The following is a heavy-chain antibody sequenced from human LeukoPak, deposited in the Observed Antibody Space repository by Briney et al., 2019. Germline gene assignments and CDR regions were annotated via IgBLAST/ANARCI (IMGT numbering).Heavy chain of an antibody. CDR2: ISAYNGNT. CDR3: ARDKQYFDY. CDR1: GGTFSSYA. J-gene: IGHJ4*02. Sequence: ASVKVSCTASGGTFSSYAISWVRQAPGQGLEWMGWISAYNGNTNYAQKLQGRVTMTTDTSTSTAYMELRSLRSDDTAVYYCARDKQYFDYWGQGTLVTVSS. V-gene: IGHV1-18*01.